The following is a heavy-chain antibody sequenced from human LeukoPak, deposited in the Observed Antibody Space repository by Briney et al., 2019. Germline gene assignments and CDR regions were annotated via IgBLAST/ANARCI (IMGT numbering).Heavy chain of an antibody. CDR3: ARHGPYSSTWGY. V-gene: IGHV5-51*01. D-gene: IGHD6-13*01. J-gene: IGHJ4*02. CDR2: IYPADSDT. Sequence: IIYPADSDTRYSPSFQGLVTISADKSINTAYLQWSSLKASDTAMYYCARHGPYSSTWGYWGQGTLVTVSS.